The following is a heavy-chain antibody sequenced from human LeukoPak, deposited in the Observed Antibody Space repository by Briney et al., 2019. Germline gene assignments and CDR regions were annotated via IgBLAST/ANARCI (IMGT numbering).Heavy chain of an antibody. J-gene: IGHJ6*03. V-gene: IGHV1-69*06. D-gene: IGHD6-13*01. Sequence: SVKVSCTASGGTFSSYAISWVRQAPGQGLEWMGGIIPIFGTANYAHKFKGRVTITADKSTSTAYMELSSLRSEDTAVYYCARNSRSWYWGYYYYMDVWGKGTTVTVSS. CDR2: IIPIFGTA. CDR1: GGTFSSYA. CDR3: ARNSRSWYWGYYYYMDV.